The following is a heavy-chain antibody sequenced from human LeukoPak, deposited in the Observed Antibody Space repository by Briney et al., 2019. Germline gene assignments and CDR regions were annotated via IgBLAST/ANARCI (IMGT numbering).Heavy chain of an antibody. J-gene: IGHJ4*02. CDR3: ARAATVVTPAIGY. D-gene: IGHD4-17*01. Sequence: ASVEVSCKASGYTFTSYDINWVRQATGQGLEWMGWMNPNSGNTGYAQKFQGRVTMTRNTSISTAYMELSSLRSEDTAVYYCARAATVVTPAIGYWGQGTLVTVSS. V-gene: IGHV1-8*01. CDR1: GYTFTSYD. CDR2: MNPNSGNT.